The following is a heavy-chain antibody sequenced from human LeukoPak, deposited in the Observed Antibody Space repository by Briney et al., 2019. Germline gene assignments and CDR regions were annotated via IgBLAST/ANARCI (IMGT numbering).Heavy chain of an antibody. J-gene: IGHJ4*02. D-gene: IGHD6-13*01. CDR1: GFTVSSNY. Sequence: GGSLRLSCASSGFTVSSNYMSWVRQAPGKGLECVSVIYTAGNTYYAASVRGRFTISRHNSNNTLHLQMNRLRVEDTAVYYCATAHSPLGFDYWGRGTLVTVSS. CDR2: IYTAGNT. CDR3: ATAHSPLGFDY. V-gene: IGHV3-53*04.